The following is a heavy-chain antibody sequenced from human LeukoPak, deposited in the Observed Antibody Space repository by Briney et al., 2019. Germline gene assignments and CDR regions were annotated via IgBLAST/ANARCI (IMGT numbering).Heavy chain of an antibody. V-gene: IGHV4-38-2*02. D-gene: IGHD3-3*01. CDR3: ARVSCTVTYLVFWGGYYFGGRPLT. J-gene: IGHJ4*02. CDR2: IYHSGST. Sequence: SETLSLTCTVSGYSISSGYYWGWIRQPPGKGLEGIGRIYHSGSTYYKPSLKSGVTTSVDTSKNQFSLRRSTVTAPATALYYCARVSCTVTYLVFWGGYYFGGRPLTWGEGTLVSLPS. CDR1: GYSISSGYY.